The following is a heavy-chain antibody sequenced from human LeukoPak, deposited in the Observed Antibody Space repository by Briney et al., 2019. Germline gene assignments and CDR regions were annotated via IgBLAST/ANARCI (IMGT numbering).Heavy chain of an antibody. Sequence: GGSLRLSCAASGFTFSSNPMHWVRQAPGKGLEWVAVTSHDENNKYYADSVKGRFTISRDNSKNTLYLQMNSLRTEDTTVYYCAKDVFGGIDYWGQGTLVTVSS. J-gene: IGHJ4*02. V-gene: IGHV3-30-3*01. CDR1: GFTFSSNP. D-gene: IGHD3-10*01. CDR2: TSHDENNK. CDR3: AKDVFGGIDY.